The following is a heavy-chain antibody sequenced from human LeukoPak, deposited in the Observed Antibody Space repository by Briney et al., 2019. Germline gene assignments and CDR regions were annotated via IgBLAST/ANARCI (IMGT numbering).Heavy chain of an antibody. J-gene: IGHJ4*02. CDR3: ARVRTSVAVAGFFDY. V-gene: IGHV4-59*01. D-gene: IGHD6-19*01. CDR2: IYYSGST. CDR1: GGSISSYY. Sequence: SETLSLTCTVSGGSISSYYWSWIRQPPGKGLEWTGYIYYSGSTNYNPSLKSRVTISVDTSKNQFSLKLSSVTAADTAVYYCARVRTSVAVAGFFDYWGQGTLVTVSS.